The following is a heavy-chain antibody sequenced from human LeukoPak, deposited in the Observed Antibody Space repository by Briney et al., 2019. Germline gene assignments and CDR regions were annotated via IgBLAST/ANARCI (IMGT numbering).Heavy chain of an antibody. D-gene: IGHD2-2*02. CDR1: GYTFTGYY. J-gene: IGHJ5*02. Sequence: ASVKVSCKASGYTFTGYYMHRVRQAPGQGLEWMGWINPNSGGTNYAQKFQGRVTMTRDTSISTAYMELSRLRSDDTAVYYCARAYCSSTSCYNHWFDPWGQGTLVTVSS. V-gene: IGHV1-2*02. CDR3: ARAYCSSTSCYNHWFDP. CDR2: INPNSGGT.